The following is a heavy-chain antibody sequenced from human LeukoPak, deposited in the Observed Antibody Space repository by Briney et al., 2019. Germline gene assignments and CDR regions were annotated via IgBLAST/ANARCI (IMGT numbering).Heavy chain of an antibody. J-gene: IGHJ3*02. D-gene: IGHD3-22*01. V-gene: IGHV4-59*11. CDR2: IYCNGKT. CDR1: GGSMSRHY. CDR3: ARLLDNDASGDPDTFDM. Sequence: SETLSLTCSVSGGSMSRHYWSWIRQPPGKGLEWIGYIYCNGKTYYKPSLRSRVTMSIDTSKSLFSLKLTSVTAADTAVYSCARLLDNDASGDPDTFDMWGQGTVVTVSS.